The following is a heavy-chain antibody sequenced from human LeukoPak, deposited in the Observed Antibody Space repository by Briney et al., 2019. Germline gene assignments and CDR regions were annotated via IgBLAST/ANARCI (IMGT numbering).Heavy chain of an antibody. CDR1: GFSFPTYT. J-gene: IGHJ6*02. CDR3: AREGSYYYYYGMDV. Sequence: PGGSLRLSCAASGFSFPTYTMTWVRQAPGKGLEWVSSISSSSSYIYYADSVKGRFTISRDNAKNSLYLQMNSLRAEDTAVYYCAREGSYYYYYGMDVWGQGTTVTVSS. V-gene: IGHV3-21*01. CDR2: ISSSSSYI.